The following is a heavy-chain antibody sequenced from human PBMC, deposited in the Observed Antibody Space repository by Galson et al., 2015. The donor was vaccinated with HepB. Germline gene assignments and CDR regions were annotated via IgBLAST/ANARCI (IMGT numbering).Heavy chain of an antibody. Sequence: SVKVSCKASGYIFTVYGTSWVRQAPGQGLEWMGWVSNYNGDTNYAQKLQGRVTMTTDTSTATAYMELRSLRSDDTAVYYCTRGPAVAVVSEAKRTLFDFWGQGTLVTVSS. V-gene: IGHV1-18*04. CDR1: GYIFTVYG. CDR2: VSNYNGDT. D-gene: IGHD6-19*01. CDR3: TRGPAVAVVSEAKRTLFDF. J-gene: IGHJ4*02.